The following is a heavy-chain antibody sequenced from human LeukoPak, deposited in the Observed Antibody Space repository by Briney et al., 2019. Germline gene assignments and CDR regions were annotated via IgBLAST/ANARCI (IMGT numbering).Heavy chain of an antibody. V-gene: IGHV3-33*01. CDR1: GFSFSTYG. D-gene: IGHD3-16*01. CDR3: AGDTPPGGEYYFEY. J-gene: IGHJ4*02. CDR2: IWHDGSKE. Sequence: PGGSLRLSCAASGFSFSTYGMHWVRQAPDTGLEWVALIWHDGSKEYYADSVKGRFTISRDNSKNTLYLEMNSLRADDTAVYYCAGDTPPGGEYYFEYWGQGALDTVSS.